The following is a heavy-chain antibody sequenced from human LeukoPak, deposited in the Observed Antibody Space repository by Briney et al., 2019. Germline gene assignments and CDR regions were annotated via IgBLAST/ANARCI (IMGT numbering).Heavy chain of an antibody. V-gene: IGHV4-34*01. CDR2: INHSGST. Sequence: PSETLSLTCAVYGGSFSGYYWSWIRQPPGKGLEWIGEINHSGSTNYNPSLKSRVTISVDTSKNQFSLKLSSVTAADTAVYYCARGRGYCSSTSCYKYYYMDVWGKGTTVTVSS. D-gene: IGHD2-2*02. CDR3: ARGRGYCSSTSCYKYYYMDV. CDR1: GGSFSGYY. J-gene: IGHJ6*03.